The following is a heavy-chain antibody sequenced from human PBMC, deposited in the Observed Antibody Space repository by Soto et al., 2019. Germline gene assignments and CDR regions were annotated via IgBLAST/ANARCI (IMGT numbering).Heavy chain of an antibody. V-gene: IGHV4-39*01. J-gene: IGHJ5*02. CDR2: IYYTGST. CDR1: GGSISSSSYY. CDR3: AIVDIVASWFDP. D-gene: IGHD5-12*01. Sequence: QLQLQESGPGLVKPSETLSLTCTVSGGSISSSSYYWGWIRQPPGKGLEWIGSIYYTGSTYYNASLKSRVTISVDTSKNQFSLKLSSVTAADTAVYYCAIVDIVASWFDPWGQGTLVTVSS.